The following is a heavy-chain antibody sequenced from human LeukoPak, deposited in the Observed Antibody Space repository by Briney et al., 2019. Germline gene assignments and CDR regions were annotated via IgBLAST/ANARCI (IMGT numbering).Heavy chain of an antibody. J-gene: IGHJ4*02. CDR1: GGSISSSSYY. CDR3: AREFPKGSGRG. V-gene: IGHV4-39*07. D-gene: IGHD3-10*01. CDR2: IYYSGST. Sequence: TSETLSLTCTVSGGSISSSSYYWGWIRQPPGKGLEWIGSIYYSGSTYYNPSLKSRVTISVDTSKNQFSLKLSSVTAADTAVYYCAREFPKGSGRGWGQGTLVTVSS.